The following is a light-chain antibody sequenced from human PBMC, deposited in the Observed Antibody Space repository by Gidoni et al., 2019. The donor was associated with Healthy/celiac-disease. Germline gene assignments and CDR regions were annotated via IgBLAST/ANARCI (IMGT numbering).Light chain of an antibody. V-gene: IGKV1-39*01. Sequence: DIQMTQSPSSLSASVGESVTITCRASKRISSYLNLYQQKPGKAPKLLIYDASSLQSGVLPRFSGSGSGTAFSLTISSLHPQDFVTSYCHQRYSTPTLTFGGGTKVEIK. CDR3: HQRYSTPTLT. CDR2: DAS. J-gene: IGKJ4*01. CDR1: KRISSY.